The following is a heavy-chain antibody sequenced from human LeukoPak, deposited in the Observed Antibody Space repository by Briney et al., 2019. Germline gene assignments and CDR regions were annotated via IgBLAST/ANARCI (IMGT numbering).Heavy chain of an antibody. V-gene: IGHV5-51*01. Sequence: GESLKISCQGSGYSFTTYWIGWVRQMPGIGLEWMGFIYGGGTDTRYSPSFQGQVTISIDKSINTAYLQWSSLEASDTSIYYCARTGDGKYYFDYWGQGTLVTASS. J-gene: IGHJ4*02. CDR2: IYGGGTDT. D-gene: IGHD5-24*01. CDR1: GYSFTTYW. CDR3: ARTGDGKYYFDY.